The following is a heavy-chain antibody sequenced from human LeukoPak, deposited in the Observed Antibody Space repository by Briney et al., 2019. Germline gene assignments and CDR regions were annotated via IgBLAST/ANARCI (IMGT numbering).Heavy chain of an antibody. Sequence: ASVKVSCKASGYTFTSYDINWVRQATGQGLEWMGWMNPNSGNTSYAQKFQGRVTMTRDTSISTAYMELRSLRSEDTAVYYCARGDGDYGDYSASWYYYYGMDVRGQGTTVTVSS. V-gene: IGHV1-8*01. D-gene: IGHD4-17*01. CDR2: MNPNSGNT. J-gene: IGHJ6*02. CDR1: GYTFTSYD. CDR3: ARGDGDYGDYSASWYYYYGMDV.